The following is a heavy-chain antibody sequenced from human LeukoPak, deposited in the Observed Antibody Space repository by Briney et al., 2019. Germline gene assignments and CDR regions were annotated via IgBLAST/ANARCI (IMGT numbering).Heavy chain of an antibody. Sequence: ASVKVSCKASGYTFTSYYMHWVRQAPGQGLEWMGIINPSGGSTSYAQKFQGRVTMTRDTSTSTVYMELSSLRSKDTAVYYCARDRRNYYDSSGYSPTADWGQGTLVTVSS. CDR2: INPSGGST. CDR1: GYTFTSYY. V-gene: IGHV1-46*01. J-gene: IGHJ4*02. CDR3: ARDRRNYYDSSGYSPTAD. D-gene: IGHD3-22*01.